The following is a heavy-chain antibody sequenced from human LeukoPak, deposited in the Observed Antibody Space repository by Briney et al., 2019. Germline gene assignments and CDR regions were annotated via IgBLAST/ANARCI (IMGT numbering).Heavy chain of an antibody. J-gene: IGHJ4*02. CDR3: AREMYSGSYGYFDY. CDR1: GFTFSSYA. V-gene: IGHV3-30-3*01. Sequence: PGRSLRLSCAASGFTFSSYAMHWVRQAPGKGLEWVAVISYDGSNKYYADSVKGRFTISRDNSKNTLYLQMNSLRGEDTAVYYCAREMYSGSYGYFDYWGQGTLVTVSS. D-gene: IGHD1-26*01. CDR2: ISYDGSNK.